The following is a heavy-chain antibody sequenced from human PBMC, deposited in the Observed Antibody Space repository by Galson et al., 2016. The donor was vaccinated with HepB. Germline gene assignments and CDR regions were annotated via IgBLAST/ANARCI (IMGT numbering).Heavy chain of an antibody. V-gene: IGHV3-33*06. CDR2: LWFDASNK. CDR1: GFTFSSHG. Sequence: SLRLSCAASGFTFSSHGFHWVRQAPGKGLEWVAVLWFDASNKYYADSLKGRSTISRDNSKNTLYLQMNSLRADDTAVYYCAKKSLVAGTATYVFDNWGQGTLVTVSS. D-gene: IGHD6-19*01. CDR3: AKKSLVAGTATYVFDN. J-gene: IGHJ4*02.